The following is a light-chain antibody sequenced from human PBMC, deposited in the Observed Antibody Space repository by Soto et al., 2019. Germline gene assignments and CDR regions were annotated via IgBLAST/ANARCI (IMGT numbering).Light chain of an antibody. V-gene: IGLV2-14*01. CDR2: DVT. J-gene: IGLJ2*01. CDR3: SSYTTRSTLV. CDR1: SSDVGAYDF. Sequence: QSALTQPASVSGSPGQPITISCTGTSSDVGAYDFVSWYQHSPGKAPKLVTFDVTHRPPGISDRFSGAKSANTSSLTISGLQAEDEAFYYCSSYTTRSTLVFGGGTKLTVL.